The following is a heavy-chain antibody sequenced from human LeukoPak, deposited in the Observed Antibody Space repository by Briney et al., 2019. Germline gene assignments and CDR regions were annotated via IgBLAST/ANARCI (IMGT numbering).Heavy chain of an antibody. CDR2: ISGSGGSA. V-gene: IGHV3-23*01. CDR1: GFTFSSYA. Sequence: QPGGSLRLSCAASGFTFSSYAMSWVRQAPGKGLEWVSAISGSGGSAYYADSVKGRFTISRDNSKNTLYLQMNSLRAEDTAVYYCAKNTNWNGGFDYWGQGTLVTVSS. D-gene: IGHD1-1*01. J-gene: IGHJ4*02. CDR3: AKNTNWNGGFDY.